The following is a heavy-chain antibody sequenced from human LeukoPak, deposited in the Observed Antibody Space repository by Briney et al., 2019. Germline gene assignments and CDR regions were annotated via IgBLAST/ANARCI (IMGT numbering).Heavy chain of an antibody. Sequence: SETLSLTCTVSGGSISSSSYYWGWIRQPPGKGLEWIGSIYHSGSTYYNPSLKSRVTISVDTSKNQFSLKLSSVTAADTAVYYCARGSVLRHFNYWGQGTLVTVSS. CDR1: GGSISSSSYY. D-gene: IGHD3-3*01. J-gene: IGHJ4*02. CDR2: IYHSGST. CDR3: ARGSVLRHFNY. V-gene: IGHV4-39*01.